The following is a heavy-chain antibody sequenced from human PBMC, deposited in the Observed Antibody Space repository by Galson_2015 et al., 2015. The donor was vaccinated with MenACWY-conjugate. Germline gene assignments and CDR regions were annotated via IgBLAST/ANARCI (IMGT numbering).Heavy chain of an antibody. CDR3: AKGGMTTVLTQSDY. CDR2: ISGSDAST. V-gene: IGHV3-23*01. CDR1: GFTFSSYA. J-gene: IGHJ4*02. D-gene: IGHD4-23*01. Sequence: SLRLSCAASGFTFSSYAMSWVRQAPGKGLEWVSTISGSDASTHYADSVKGRFTISRVNSKNTLYLQMSSLRAEDTAVYYCAKGGMTTVLTQSDYWGQGTLFTVSS.